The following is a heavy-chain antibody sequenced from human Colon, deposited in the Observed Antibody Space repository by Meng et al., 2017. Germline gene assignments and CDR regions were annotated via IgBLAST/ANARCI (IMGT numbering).Heavy chain of an antibody. Sequence: QVQLVQSGAEVKKPGASVKVFCKASGYTFTDYYIHWVRQAPGQGLEWMGRINPKSGGTNSAQIFQGRVTMTRDTSISTVYMELTRLRSDDTALYYCGKREYISGLTYWGQGTLVTVSS. CDR3: GKREYISGLTY. CDR1: GYTFTDYY. V-gene: IGHV1-2*06. CDR2: INPKSGGT. J-gene: IGHJ4*02. D-gene: IGHD6-19*01.